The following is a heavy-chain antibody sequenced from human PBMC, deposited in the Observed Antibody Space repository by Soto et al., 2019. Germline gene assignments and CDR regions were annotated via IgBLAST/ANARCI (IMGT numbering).Heavy chain of an antibody. J-gene: IGHJ4*02. CDR1: GYTFTSYD. V-gene: IGHV1-8*01. Sequence: ASVKVSCKASGYTFTSYDINWVRQATGQGIEWMGWMNRNSGNTGYAQKFQGRVTMTRNTSISTAYMELSSLTSEDTAVYYGARGPTVEGPYYFDYWGQGTLVTVSS. CDR2: MNRNSGNT. CDR3: ARGPTVEGPYYFDY. D-gene: IGHD4-4*01.